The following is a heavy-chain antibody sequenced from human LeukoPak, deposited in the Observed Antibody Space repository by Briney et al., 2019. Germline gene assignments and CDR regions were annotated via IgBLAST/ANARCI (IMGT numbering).Heavy chain of an antibody. D-gene: IGHD3-22*01. J-gene: IGHJ5*02. Sequence: GGSLRLSCAASGFTFSSYAMSWVRQAPGKGLEWVSAISGSGGSTYYADSVEGRFTISRDNSKNTLYLQMNSLRAEDTAVYYCAKDPKTYYYDSSGYLNWFDPWGQGTLVTVSS. CDR1: GFTFSSYA. V-gene: IGHV3-23*01. CDR3: AKDPKTYYYDSSGYLNWFDP. CDR2: ISGSGGST.